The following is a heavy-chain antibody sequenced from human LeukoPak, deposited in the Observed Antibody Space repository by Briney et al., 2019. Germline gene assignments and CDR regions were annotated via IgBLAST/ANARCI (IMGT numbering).Heavy chain of an antibody. J-gene: IGHJ4*02. CDR3: AKDSSGYHEDFDY. V-gene: IGHV3-48*02. D-gene: IGHD3-22*01. CDR1: GFTFSSYS. Sequence: GGSLRLSCAASGFTFSSYSMNWVRQAPGKGLEWVSYISSSSSTIYYADSVKGRFTISRDNAKNSLYLQMSSLRDEDTAVYYCAKDSSGYHEDFDYWGEGTLVTVSS. CDR2: ISSSSSTI.